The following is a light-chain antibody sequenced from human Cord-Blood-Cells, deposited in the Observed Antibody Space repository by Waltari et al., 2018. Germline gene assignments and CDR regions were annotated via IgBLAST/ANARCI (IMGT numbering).Light chain of an antibody. Sequence: QSVLTQPPSVSGAPGRRVTISCTGSSSNIGAGYDVHWYQQLPGTAPKLLIYGNSNRPSGGPDRFSGSKSGTAASLAITGLQAEDEADYYCQSYDSSLSGYVFGTGTKVTVL. V-gene: IGLV1-40*01. CDR3: QSYDSSLSGYV. J-gene: IGLJ1*01. CDR2: GNS. CDR1: SSNIGAGYD.